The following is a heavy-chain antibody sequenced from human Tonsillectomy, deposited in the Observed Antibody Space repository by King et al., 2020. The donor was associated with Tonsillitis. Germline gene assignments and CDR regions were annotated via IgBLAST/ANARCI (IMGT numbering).Heavy chain of an antibody. CDR2: ISGSGGST. J-gene: IGHJ6*02. V-gene: IGHV3-23*04. Sequence: VQLVESGGGLVQPGGSLRLSCAASGFTFSSYAMSWVRQAPGKGLEWVSAISGSGGSTYYADSVKGRFTISRDNSKNTLYLQMNSLRAEDTAVYYCAKVEWTFGGVIVLHHYYYYGMDVWGQGTTVTVSS. CDR1: GFTFSSYA. CDR3: AKVEWTFGGVIVLHHYYYYGMDV. D-gene: IGHD3-16*02.